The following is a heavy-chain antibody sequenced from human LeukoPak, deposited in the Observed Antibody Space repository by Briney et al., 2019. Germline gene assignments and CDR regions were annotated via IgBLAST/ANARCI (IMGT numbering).Heavy chain of an antibody. CDR3: AKELTIFGVVTSVDY. J-gene: IGHJ4*02. Sequence: GGSLRLSCAASGFTVSSNYMSWVRQAPGKGLEWVSVIYSGGSTYYADSVKGRFTISRDNSKNTLYLQMNSLRAEDTAVYYCAKELTIFGVVTSVDYWGQGTLVTVSS. D-gene: IGHD3-3*01. CDR2: IYSGGST. CDR1: GFTVSSNY. V-gene: IGHV3-53*05.